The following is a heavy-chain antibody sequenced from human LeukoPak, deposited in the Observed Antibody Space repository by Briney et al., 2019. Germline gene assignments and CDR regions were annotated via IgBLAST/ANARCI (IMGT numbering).Heavy chain of an antibody. CDR2: IKCNSGGT. V-gene: IGHV1-2*06. D-gene: IGHD3-10*01. Sequence: EASVKVSCKASGYSFSDCSIHWVRQAPGQGLEWMGRIKCNSGGTDYAQNFQGRVTMIRDTSINTAYMELSGLTSDDTAVYYCARGGSGSGYFFDYWGQGALVSVSS. CDR1: GYSFSDCS. CDR3: ARGGSGSGYFFDY. J-gene: IGHJ4*02.